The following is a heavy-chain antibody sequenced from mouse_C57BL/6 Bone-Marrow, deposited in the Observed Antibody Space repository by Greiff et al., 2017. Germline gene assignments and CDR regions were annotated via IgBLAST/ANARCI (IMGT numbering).Heavy chain of an antibody. CDR3: ARWGYYGSSPWFAY. Sequence: VQLVESGAELARPGASVKMSCKASGYTFTSYTMHWVQQRPGQGLEWIGYINPSSGYTKYNQKFKDKATLTADKSSSTAYMQLSSLTSEDSAVYYCARWGYYGSSPWFAYWGQGTLVTVSA. D-gene: IGHD1-1*01. J-gene: IGHJ3*01. V-gene: IGHV1-4*01. CDR2: INPSSGYT. CDR1: GYTFTSYT.